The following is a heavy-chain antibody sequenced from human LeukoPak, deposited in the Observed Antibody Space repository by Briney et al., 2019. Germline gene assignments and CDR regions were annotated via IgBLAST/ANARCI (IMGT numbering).Heavy chain of an antibody. J-gene: IGHJ5*02. V-gene: IGHV4-4*08. CDR2: IYTSGST. D-gene: IGHD2-15*01. Sequence: SETLSLTCTVSGGSISSYYWSWIRQPPGKGLEWIGRIYTSGSTNYNPSLKSRVTISVDTSKNQFSLKLSSVTAADTAVYYCARILAAPYWFDPWGQGTLVTVSS. CDR3: ARILAAPYWFDP. CDR1: GGSISSYY.